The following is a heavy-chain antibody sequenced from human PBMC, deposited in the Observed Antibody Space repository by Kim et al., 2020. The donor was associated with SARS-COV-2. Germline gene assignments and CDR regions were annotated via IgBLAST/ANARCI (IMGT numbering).Heavy chain of an antibody. J-gene: IGHJ5*02. D-gene: IGHD3-9*01. CDR3: ARHAPYYDILTGYFTNWFDP. CDR1: GYSFTSYW. V-gene: IGHV5-51*01. Sequence: GESLKISCKGSGYSFTSYWIGWVRQMPGKGLEWMGIIYPGDSDTRYSPSFQGQVTISADKSISTAYLQWSSLKASDTAMYYCARHAPYYDILTGYFTNWFDPWGQGTLVTVSS. CDR2: IYPGDSDT.